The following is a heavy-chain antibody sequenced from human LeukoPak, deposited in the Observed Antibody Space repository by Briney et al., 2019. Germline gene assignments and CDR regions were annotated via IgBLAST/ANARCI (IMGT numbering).Heavy chain of an antibody. CDR2: ISTDGSRT. Sequence: GGSLRLSCAAFGFSSSTYAIHWVRQAPGKGLEYVSAISTDGSRTYYGNSVKGRFTISRDNSKNTVYLQMDSLRAEDMAVYYCARGVAITWTGSYSSGWNDALDIWGQGTMVTVS. V-gene: IGHV3-64*01. CDR1: GFSSSTYA. J-gene: IGHJ3*02. D-gene: IGHD6-19*01. CDR3: ARGVAITWTGSYSSGWNDALDI.